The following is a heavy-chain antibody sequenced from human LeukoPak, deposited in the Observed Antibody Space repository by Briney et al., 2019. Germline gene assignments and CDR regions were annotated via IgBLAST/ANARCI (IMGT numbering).Heavy chain of an antibody. Sequence: ASVKVSCKASGYTFTSYDINWVRQATGQGLGWMGWMNPNSGNTGYAQKFQGRVTMTRNTSISTAYTELSSLRSEDTAVYYCARVARVLLLRFLEWSPPGPYYFDYWGQGTLVTVSS. CDR2: MNPNSGNT. CDR1: GYTFTSYD. V-gene: IGHV1-8*01. J-gene: IGHJ4*02. CDR3: ARVARVLLLRFLEWSPPGPYYFDY. D-gene: IGHD3-3*01.